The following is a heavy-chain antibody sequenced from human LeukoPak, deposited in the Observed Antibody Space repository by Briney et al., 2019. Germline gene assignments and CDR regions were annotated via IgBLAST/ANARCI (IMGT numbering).Heavy chain of an antibody. D-gene: IGHD3-22*01. Sequence: GGSLRLSCTASGFTFGDYAMSWVRQAPGKGLEWVGFIRSKAYGGTSEYAASVKGRFTISRDDSRSIAYLQMNSLKTEDTAVYYCTSCYFYDSSGYWSSRIYDYYYGMDVWGQGTTVTVSS. CDR3: TSCYFYDSSGYWSSRIYDYYYGMDV. J-gene: IGHJ6*02. V-gene: IGHV3-49*04. CDR2: IRSKAYGGTS. CDR1: GFTFGDYA.